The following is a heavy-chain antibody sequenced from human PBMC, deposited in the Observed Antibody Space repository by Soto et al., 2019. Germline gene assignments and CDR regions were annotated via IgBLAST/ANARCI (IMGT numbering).Heavy chain of an antibody. Sequence: SGESLKISGRTSGYKFMSSWIAWVRQKPGKGLEWMGIIFPSDSDTRYSPSFQGQVTISADRSTSTVFLQWASLKASDTAVYFCARKDKSGYFNWFDPWGQRPLVTVCS. CDR3: ARKDKSGYFNWFDP. CDR1: GYKFMSSW. V-gene: IGHV5-51*01. CDR2: IFPSDSDT. J-gene: IGHJ5*02. D-gene: IGHD3-22*01.